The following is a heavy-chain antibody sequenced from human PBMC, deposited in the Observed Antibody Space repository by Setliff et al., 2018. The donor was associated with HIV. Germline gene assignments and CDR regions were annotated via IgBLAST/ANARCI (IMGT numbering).Heavy chain of an antibody. Sequence: SETLSLTSTVSGDYIGSRAYYWAWIRQPPGKGLEWIATIYYTGNSYYNPSLQSRVSISVDTSNNQFSLKLHSVSTSDRGVYFCARLGESGYDFRGFFDFWGPGMLVTVSS. CDR3: ARLGESGYDFRGFFDF. CDR1: GDYIGSRAYY. J-gene: IGHJ4*02. CDR2: IYYTGNS. V-gene: IGHV4-39*01. D-gene: IGHD5-12*01.